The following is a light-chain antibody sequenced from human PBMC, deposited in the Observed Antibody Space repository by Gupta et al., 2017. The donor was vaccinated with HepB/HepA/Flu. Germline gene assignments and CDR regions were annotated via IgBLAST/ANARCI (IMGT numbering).Light chain of an antibody. CDR1: SSDVGGYNY. V-gene: IGLV2-14*03. Sequence: SALTQPASVSGSPGQSITISCTGTSSDVGGYNYVSWYQQHPGKAPKLMIYDVSNRPSGVSNRFSGSKSGNTASLTXSXLQAEDXADYYGSSYTSSSTQVFGTGTKVTVL. J-gene: IGLJ1*01. CDR2: DVS. CDR3: SSYTSSSTQV.